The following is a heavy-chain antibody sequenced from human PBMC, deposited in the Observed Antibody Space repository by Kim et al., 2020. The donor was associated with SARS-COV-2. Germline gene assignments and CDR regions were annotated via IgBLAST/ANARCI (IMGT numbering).Heavy chain of an antibody. V-gene: IGHV3-30-3*01. J-gene: IGHJ4*02. CDR1: GFTFSSYA. CDR2: ISYNGSNK. Sequence: GGSLRLSCAASGFTFSSYAMHLVRQAPGKGLEWVAVISYNGSNKYYSDSVKGRFTISRDNSKNTLYLQMNSLRAEDTAVYYCAREVEVATFDYWGQGDLGTGSS. D-gene: IGHD2-15*01. CDR3: AREVEVATFDY.